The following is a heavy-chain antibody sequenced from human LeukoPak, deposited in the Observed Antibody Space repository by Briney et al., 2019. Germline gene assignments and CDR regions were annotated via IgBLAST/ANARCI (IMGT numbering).Heavy chain of an antibody. CDR3: ARGVAVVPATHYYFDY. Sequence: PGGSLRLSCAASGFTFSTYWMSWVRQAPGKGLEWVANLKQDGSEKYYVDSVKGRFTISRDNANNSLYLQMNSLRAEDTAVYYCARGVAVVPATHYYFDYWGQGSLVTVSS. D-gene: IGHD2-2*01. J-gene: IGHJ4*02. V-gene: IGHV3-7*02. CDR1: GFTFSTYW. CDR2: LKQDGSEK.